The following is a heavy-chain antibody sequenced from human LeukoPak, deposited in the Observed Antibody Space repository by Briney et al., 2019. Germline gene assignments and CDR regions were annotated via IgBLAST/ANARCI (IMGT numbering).Heavy chain of an antibody. CDR1: GFTFRTYG. D-gene: IGHD3-10*01. CDR3: ARDRGGYFDY. Sequence: PGGSVRLSCAASGFTFRTYGMHWVRQAPGKGLQWVALIWYDGSNTYYADSVKGRFTISRDNSKNTLYLQMNSLRAEDTAVCFCARDRGGYFDYWGQGTLVTVSS. V-gene: IGHV3-33*01. J-gene: IGHJ4*02. CDR2: IWYDGSNT.